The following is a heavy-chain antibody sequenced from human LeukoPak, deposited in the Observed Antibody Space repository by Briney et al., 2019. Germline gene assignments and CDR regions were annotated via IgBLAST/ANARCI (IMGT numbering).Heavy chain of an antibody. CDR2: IYYSGST. D-gene: IGHD6-19*01. CDR1: GGSISSYY. J-gene: IGHJ4*02. CDR3: ARLPYSSGWYVY. Sequence: SETLSLTCSVSGGSISSYYWSWIRQPPGKGLEWIGYIYYSGSTNCNPSLKSRVTISVDTSKNQFSLKLSSVTAADTAVYYCARLPYSSGWYVYWGQGTLVTVSS. V-gene: IGHV4-59*01.